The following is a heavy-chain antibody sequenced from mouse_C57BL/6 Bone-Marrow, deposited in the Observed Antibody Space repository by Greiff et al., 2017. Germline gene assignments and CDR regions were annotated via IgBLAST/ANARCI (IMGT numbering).Heavy chain of an antibody. CDR1: GFNIKDDY. D-gene: IGHD1-1*01. Sequence: EVQLQQSGAELVRPGASVTLSCTASGFNIKDDYMHWVKQRPEQGLEWIGWIDPEDGDTEYASKFHGKATITADTSSNTAYLQLSSLTSEDTAVYYCTTHYYGSIYYAMDYWGQGTSVTVSS. V-gene: IGHV14-4*01. CDR3: TTHYYGSIYYAMDY. J-gene: IGHJ4*01. CDR2: IDPEDGDT.